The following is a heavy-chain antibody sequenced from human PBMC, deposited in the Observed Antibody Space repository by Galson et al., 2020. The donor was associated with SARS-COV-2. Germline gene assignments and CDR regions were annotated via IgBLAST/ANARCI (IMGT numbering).Heavy chain of an antibody. CDR2: IYYSGRT. Sequence: SQTLSLPCTVSGGSISTGGYYWSWIRQLPGKGLEWIGYIYYSGRTYYNPSLKSRLIMSIDTSKNQFSLELRSVTAADAAVYYCARDHYGSGSPGYFDLWGRGTLVTVSS. J-gene: IGHJ2*01. CDR1: GGSISTGGYY. CDR3: ARDHYGSGSPGYFDL. D-gene: IGHD3-10*01. V-gene: IGHV4-31*03.